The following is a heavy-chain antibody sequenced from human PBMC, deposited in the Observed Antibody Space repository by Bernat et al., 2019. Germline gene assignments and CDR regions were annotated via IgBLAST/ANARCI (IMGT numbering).Heavy chain of an antibody. CDR3: ARDRKAAAGTLDY. D-gene: IGHD6-13*01. Sequence: VQLVESGGGLVKPGGSLRLSCAASGFTFSSYSMNWVRQAPGKGLEWVAVIWYDGSNKYYADSVKGRFTISRDNSKNTLYLQMNSLRAEDTAVYYCARDRKAAAGTLDYWGQGTLVTVSS. V-gene: IGHV3-33*08. J-gene: IGHJ4*02. CDR1: GFTFSSYS. CDR2: IWYDGSNK.